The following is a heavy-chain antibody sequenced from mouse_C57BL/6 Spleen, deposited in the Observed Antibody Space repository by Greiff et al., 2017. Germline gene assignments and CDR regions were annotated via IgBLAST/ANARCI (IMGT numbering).Heavy chain of an antibody. CDR3: ARASYGSSYYFDY. V-gene: IGHV3-1*01. CDR1: GYSITSGYD. J-gene: IGHJ2*01. Sequence: VQLKESGPGMVKPSQSLSLTCTVTGYSITSGYDWHWIRHFPGNKLEWLGYISYSGSTNYNPSLKSRISITHDTSKNHFFLKLNSVTTEDTATYYCARASYGSSYYFDYWGQGTTLTVSS. CDR2: ISYSGST. D-gene: IGHD1-1*01.